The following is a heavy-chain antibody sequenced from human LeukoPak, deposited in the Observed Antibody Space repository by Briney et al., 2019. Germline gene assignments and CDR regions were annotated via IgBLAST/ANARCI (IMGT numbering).Heavy chain of an antibody. D-gene: IGHD2-2*01. V-gene: IGHV4-34*01. J-gene: IGHJ5*02. CDR1: GGSFSGYY. Sequence: SETLSLTCAVYGGSFSGYYWSWIRQPPGKGLEWFGEINHSGSTNYNPSLKSRVTISVDTSKNQFSLKLSSVTAADTAVYYCAVDIVVVPGWFDPWGQGTLVTVSS. CDR2: INHSGST. CDR3: AVDIVVVPGWFDP.